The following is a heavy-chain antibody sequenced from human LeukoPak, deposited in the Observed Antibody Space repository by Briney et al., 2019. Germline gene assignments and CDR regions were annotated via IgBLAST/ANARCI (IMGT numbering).Heavy chain of an antibody. CDR1: GYTLTSYY. V-gene: IGHV1-2*02. D-gene: IGHD3-22*01. J-gene: IGHJ4*02. CDR2: INPNTGDT. CDR3: ARLFNYYDNSGYYQYYFDY. Sequence: ASVKVSCKASGYTLTSYYMHWVRQAPGQGLEWMGWINPNTGDTSFAQKFQGRVTLTRDTSISTAYMELSRLKSDDTAVYYCARLFNYYDNSGYYQYYFDYWGQGTLVTVSS.